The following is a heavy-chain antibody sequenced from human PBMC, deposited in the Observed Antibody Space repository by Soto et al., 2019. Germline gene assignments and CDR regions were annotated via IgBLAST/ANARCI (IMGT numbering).Heavy chain of an antibody. V-gene: IGHV1-69*06. D-gene: IGHD3-22*01. CDR2: IIPIFGTA. CDR1: GGTFSSYV. Sequence: SVKVSCEASGGTFSSYVMSWVRQAPGQGLEWMGGIIPIFGTANYAQKFQGRVTITADKSTSIAYMELSSLRSEDTAVYYCARVNYYDSSGHVSEWGQGRMVTV. CDR3: ARVNYYDSSGHVSE. J-gene: IGHJ4*02.